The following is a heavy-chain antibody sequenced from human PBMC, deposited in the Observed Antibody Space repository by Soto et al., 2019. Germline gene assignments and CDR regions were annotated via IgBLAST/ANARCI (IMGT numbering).Heavy chain of an antibody. V-gene: IGHV3-53*01. CDR2: IYSGGST. D-gene: IGHD3-3*01. J-gene: IGHJ6*02. Sequence: EVQLVESGGGLIQPGGSLRLSCAASGFTVSSNYMSWVRQAPGKGLEWVSVIYSGGSTYYADSVKGRFTISRDNSKNTLYLQMNSLRAEDTAVYYCARVVYYDFWSGPYGMDVWGQGTTVTVSS. CDR1: GFTVSSNY. CDR3: ARVVYYDFWSGPYGMDV.